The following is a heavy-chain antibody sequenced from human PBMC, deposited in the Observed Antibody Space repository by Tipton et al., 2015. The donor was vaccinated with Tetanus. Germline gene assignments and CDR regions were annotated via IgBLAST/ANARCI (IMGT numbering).Heavy chain of an antibody. Sequence: SLRLSCTASGFTFGDYAMSWVRQAPGKGLEWVGFIRSKAYGGTTEYAASVKGRFTISRDDSKSIAYLQMNSLKTEDAAVYYCTREVGIRFLEWLSSYDYWGQGTLVTVSS. J-gene: IGHJ4*02. CDR2: IRSKAYGGTT. CDR1: GFTFGDYA. V-gene: IGHV3-49*04. CDR3: TREVGIRFLEWLSSYDY. D-gene: IGHD3-3*01.